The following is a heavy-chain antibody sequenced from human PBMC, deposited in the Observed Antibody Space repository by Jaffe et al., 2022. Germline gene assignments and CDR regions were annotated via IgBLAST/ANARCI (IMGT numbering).Heavy chain of an antibody. CDR2: INSDGSIT. V-gene: IGHV3-74*01. D-gene: IGHD3-16*01. CDR1: GFTFSSYW. Sequence: EVQLVESGGDSVQPGGSLRLSCAASGFTFSSYWMHWVRQAPGKGLVWVSRINSDGSITNYADSVKGRFTISRDNAKNTLYLQMNSLRAEDTAVYHCASLGTINPQNYYMDVWGKGTTVTVSS. CDR3: ASLGTINPQNYYMDV. J-gene: IGHJ6*03.